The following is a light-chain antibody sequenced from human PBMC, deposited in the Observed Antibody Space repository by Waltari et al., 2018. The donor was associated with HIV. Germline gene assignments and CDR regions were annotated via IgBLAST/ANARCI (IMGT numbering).Light chain of an antibody. CDR1: QGIRND. J-gene: IGKJ2*01. CDR3: LQDYNYPYT. Sequence: AIQMTQSTSSLSASVGDRVTITCRASQGIRNDLGWYQQKPGKAPKLLIYVASSLQSGVPSRFSGSGSGTDFTLTISSLQPEDFATYYCLQDYNYPYTFGQGTKLEIK. CDR2: VAS. V-gene: IGKV1-6*01.